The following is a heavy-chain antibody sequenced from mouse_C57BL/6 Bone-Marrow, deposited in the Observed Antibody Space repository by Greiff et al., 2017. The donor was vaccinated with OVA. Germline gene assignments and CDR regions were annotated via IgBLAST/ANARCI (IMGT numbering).Heavy chain of an antibody. Sequence: EVKLMESGPGLVKPSQSLSLTCSVTGYSITSGYYWNWIRQFPGNKLEWMGYISYDGSNNYNPSLKNRISITRDISKNQFFLKLNSVTTEDTATYYCARVHYYGSSGDFDYWGQGTTLTVSS. CDR2: ISYDGSN. J-gene: IGHJ2*01. V-gene: IGHV3-6*01. CDR1: GYSITSGYY. D-gene: IGHD1-1*01. CDR3: ARVHYYGSSGDFDY.